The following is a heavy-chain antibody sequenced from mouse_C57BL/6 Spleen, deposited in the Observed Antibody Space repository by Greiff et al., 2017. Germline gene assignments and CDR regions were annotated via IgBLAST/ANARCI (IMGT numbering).Heavy chain of an antibody. Sequence: QVQLKESGPGLVAPSQSLSIPCTVSGFSLTSYAISWVRQPPGKGLEWLGVIWTGGGTNFNSALKSRLSISKDNSKSQVCLKMNSLQTDDTASYYCARIGGDYDGSSSLDYWGQGTSLTVSS. CDR3: ARIGGDYDGSSSLDY. V-gene: IGHV2-9-1*01. D-gene: IGHD1-1*01. CDR1: GFSLTSYA. CDR2: IWTGGGT. J-gene: IGHJ2*02.